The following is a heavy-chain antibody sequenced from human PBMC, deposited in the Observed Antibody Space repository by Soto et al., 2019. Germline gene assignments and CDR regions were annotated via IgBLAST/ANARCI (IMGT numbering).Heavy chain of an antibody. CDR1: GYTLTELS. Sequence: ASLQDSCKVSGYTLTELSMNWVRQAPGKGLEWMGGFDPEDGETIYAQKFQGRVTMTEDTSTDTAYMELSSLRSEDTAVYYCATTAYYYDSSGYYYPIYYFDYWGQGTLVTVSS. D-gene: IGHD3-22*01. V-gene: IGHV1-24*01. J-gene: IGHJ4*02. CDR2: FDPEDGET. CDR3: ATTAYYYDSSGYYYPIYYFDY.